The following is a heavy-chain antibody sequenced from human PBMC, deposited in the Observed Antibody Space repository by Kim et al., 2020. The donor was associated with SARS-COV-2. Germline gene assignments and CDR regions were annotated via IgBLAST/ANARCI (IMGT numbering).Heavy chain of an antibody. CDR2: ISSSSSYI. V-gene: IGHV3-21*01. CDR1: GFTFSSYS. CDR3: ARDWGSSGDYYYYGMDV. J-gene: IGHJ6*02. D-gene: IGHD6-6*01. Sequence: GGSLRLSCAASGFTFSSYSMNWVRQAPGKGLEWVSSISSSSSYIYYADSVKGRFTISRDNAKNSLYLQMNSLRAEDTAVYYCARDWGSSGDYYYYGMDVWGQGTTVTVSS.